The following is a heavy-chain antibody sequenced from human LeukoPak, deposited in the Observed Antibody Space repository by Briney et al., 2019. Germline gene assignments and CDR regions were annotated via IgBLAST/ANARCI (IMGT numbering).Heavy chain of an antibody. Sequence: GGSLRLSCAASGFTFSIYAMHWVRQAPGKGLESVAVISYDGSNKYYADSVKGRFTIPRDNSKNTLYLQMNSLRAEDTAVYYCANYCSGGSCLIRGYYYYYGMDVWGQGTTVTVSS. D-gene: IGHD2-15*01. CDR1: GFTFSIYA. CDR3: ANYCSGGSCLIRGYYYYYGMDV. V-gene: IGHV3-30-3*01. CDR2: ISYDGSNK. J-gene: IGHJ6*02.